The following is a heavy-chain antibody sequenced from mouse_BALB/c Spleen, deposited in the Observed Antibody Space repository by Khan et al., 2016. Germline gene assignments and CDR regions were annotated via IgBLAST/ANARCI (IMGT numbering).Heavy chain of an antibody. V-gene: IGHV1S135*01. J-gene: IGHJ3*01. D-gene: IGHD2-1*01. Sequence: VQLQQSGPELVKPGASVKVSCKGSGYAFTTYNMYWVKQSHGKSLEWIGYIDPYNGVSSYNQKFKDKATLTVDESSSTAYMHLNSLTSEDSAVYYCARWDGNYVPFAYWGKGTLVTVSA. CDR3: ARWDGNYVPFAY. CDR2: IDPYNGVS. CDR1: GYAFTTYN.